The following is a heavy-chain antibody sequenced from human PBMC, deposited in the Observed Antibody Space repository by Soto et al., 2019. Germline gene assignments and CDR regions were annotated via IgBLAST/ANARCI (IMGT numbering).Heavy chain of an antibody. CDR2: ISYDGSNK. V-gene: IGHV3-30-3*01. J-gene: IGHJ4*02. CDR3: ARSPGPITIFWPIDY. D-gene: IGHD3-9*01. CDR1: GFTFSSYA. Sequence: ESGGGVVQPGRSLRLSCAASGFTFSSYAMHWVRQAPGKGLEWVAVISYDGSNKYYADSVKGRFTISRDNSKNTLYLQMNSLRAEDTAVYYCARSPGPITIFWPIDYWGQGTLVTVSS.